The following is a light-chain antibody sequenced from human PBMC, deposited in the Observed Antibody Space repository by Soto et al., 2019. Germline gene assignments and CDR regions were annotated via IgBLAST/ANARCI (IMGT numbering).Light chain of an antibody. Sequence: EIALTKSPGTLSLSPGERATLSCRASQSVSNSYLAWYQQKPGQAPRLLIFGASSRATGIPDRFSGSGSGTDFSLTISRLEPEDFAMYFCQQYGSSPQTFGQGTRLEIK. CDR3: QQYGSSPQT. CDR1: QSVSNSY. J-gene: IGKJ5*01. CDR2: GAS. V-gene: IGKV3-20*01.